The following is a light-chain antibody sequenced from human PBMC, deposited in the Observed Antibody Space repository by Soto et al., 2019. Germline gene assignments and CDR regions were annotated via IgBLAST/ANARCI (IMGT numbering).Light chain of an antibody. Sequence: QSALTQPPSASGSPGQSVTISCTGTSSDVGGYNYVSWYQQHPGKAPKLMIYEVSKRPSGVPDRFSGSKSDNTASLTVSGLQAEDGADYYRCSCAGSNIFVFGAGTKVTVL. CDR2: EVS. CDR1: SSDVGGYNY. CDR3: CSCAGSNIFV. J-gene: IGLJ1*01. V-gene: IGLV2-8*01.